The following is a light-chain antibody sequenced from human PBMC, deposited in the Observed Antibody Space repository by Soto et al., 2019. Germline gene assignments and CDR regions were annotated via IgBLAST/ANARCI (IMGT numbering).Light chain of an antibody. CDR3: SSYTSSSTYA. V-gene: IGLV2-18*02. CDR2: DVS. CDR1: SSDVGGSNG. Sequence: QSALTQPPSVSGSPGQSVAISCTGTSSDVGGSNGVSWYQQPPGTAPKLIIYDVSNRPSGVPDRFSGSKSGNTASLIISGLQAEDEGDYYCSSYTSSSTYAFGTGTKVTV. J-gene: IGLJ1*01.